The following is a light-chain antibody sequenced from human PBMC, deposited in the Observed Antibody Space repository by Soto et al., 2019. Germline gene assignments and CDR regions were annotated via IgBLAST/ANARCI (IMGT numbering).Light chain of an antibody. CDR1: SGSIASNY. CDR2: EDN. Sequence: NFMLTQPHSVSESPGKTVTISCTRSSGSIASNYVQWYQQRPGSAPTTVIYEDNQRPSWVPDRFSGSIDSSTNSASLTISGLKTEDEADYYCQSYDSSNPVVFGGGTKLTVL. V-gene: IGLV6-57*03. CDR3: QSYDSSNPVV. J-gene: IGLJ2*01.